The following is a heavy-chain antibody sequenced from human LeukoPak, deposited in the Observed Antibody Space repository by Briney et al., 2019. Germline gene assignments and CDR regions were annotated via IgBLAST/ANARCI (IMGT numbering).Heavy chain of an antibody. CDR3: AKARSGYYDDAFDI. CDR2: IYSGGST. D-gene: IGHD3-3*01. V-gene: IGHV3-66*01. Sequence: GGSLRLSCAASGFTFSSYWMHWVRQAPGKGLEWVSVIYSGGSTYYADSVKGRFTISRDNSKNTLYLQMNSLRAEDTAVYYCAKARSGYYDDAFDIWGQGTMVTVSS. J-gene: IGHJ3*02. CDR1: GFTFSSYW.